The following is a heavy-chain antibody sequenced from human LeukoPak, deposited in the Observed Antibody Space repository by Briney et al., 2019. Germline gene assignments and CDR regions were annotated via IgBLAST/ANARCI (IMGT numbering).Heavy chain of an antibody. CDR1: GFTFSSYA. J-gene: IGHJ6*02. CDR2: IKPDGSDK. Sequence: GGSLRLSCAASGFTFSSYAMHWVRQAPGKGLEWVAKIKPDGSDKYYVDSVKGRFTISRDNAKNSLYLQMNSLRADDTAVYYCARGRSTDVWGQGTTVTVSS. CDR3: ARGRSTDV. V-gene: IGHV3-7*01. D-gene: IGHD5/OR15-5a*01.